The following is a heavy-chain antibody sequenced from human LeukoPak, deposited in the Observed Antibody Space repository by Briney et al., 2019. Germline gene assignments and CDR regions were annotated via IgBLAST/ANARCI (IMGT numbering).Heavy chain of an antibody. CDR3: AKDFSGSYSNY. CDR2: ISGSGGST. J-gene: IGHJ4*02. CDR1: GFTFSNAW. Sequence: GGSLRLSCAASGFTFSNAWMSWVRQAPGKGLEWVSAISGSGGSTYYADSVKGRFTISRDNSKNTLYLQMNSLRAEDTAVYYCAKDFSGSYSNYWGQGTLVTVSS. D-gene: IGHD1-26*01. V-gene: IGHV3-23*01.